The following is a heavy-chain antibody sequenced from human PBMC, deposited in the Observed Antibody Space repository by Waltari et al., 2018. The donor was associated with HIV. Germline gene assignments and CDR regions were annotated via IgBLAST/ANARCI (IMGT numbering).Heavy chain of an antibody. CDR1: TDSISRSSSY. V-gene: IGHV4-39*07. Sequence: QLQLQESGPGLLKPSETLSLTCTVSTDSISRSSSYWGWIRQPPGKGLEWIGTIYFSGTTYYNPSIKSRVTISLDASKNQVSLRLTSVTAADTAVYYCARDSLRGDFDLWGRGTLVTVSS. CDR3: ARDSLRGDFDL. J-gene: IGHJ2*01. CDR2: IYFSGTT. D-gene: IGHD4-17*01.